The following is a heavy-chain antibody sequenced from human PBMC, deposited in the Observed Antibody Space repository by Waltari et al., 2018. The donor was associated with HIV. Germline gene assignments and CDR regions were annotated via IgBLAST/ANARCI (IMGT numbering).Heavy chain of an antibody. V-gene: IGHV1-18*01. CDR2: INVHTGNF. Sequence: QAHLVQSGAEVKKPGAAVKLSCRTSASTFTNFGISWLRQAPGKGLEWLGWINVHTGNFNYQQKFRGRVTMTTDTSTNTAYMELTSLKSDDTAVYYCARGSRIWELDPWGQGTLVTVSS. CDR1: ASTFTNFG. D-gene: IGHD1-26*01. J-gene: IGHJ5*02. CDR3: ARGSRIWELDP.